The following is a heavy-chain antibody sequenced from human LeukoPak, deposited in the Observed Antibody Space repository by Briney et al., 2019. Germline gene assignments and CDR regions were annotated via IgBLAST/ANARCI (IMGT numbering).Heavy chain of an antibody. J-gene: IGHJ4*02. V-gene: IGHV3-9*01. CDR3: ARDPYSSSAFDY. CDR2: ISWNSGSI. D-gene: IGHD6-6*01. CDR1: GFTFDDYA. Sequence: GGSLRLSCAASGFTFDDYAMHWVRQAPGKGLEWVSGISWNSGSIGYADSVKGRFTISRDNAKNSLYLQMNSLRAEDTAVYYCARDPYSSSAFDYWGQGTLVTVSS.